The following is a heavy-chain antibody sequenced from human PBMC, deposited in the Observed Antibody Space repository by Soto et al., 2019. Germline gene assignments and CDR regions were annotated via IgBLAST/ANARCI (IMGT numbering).Heavy chain of an antibody. J-gene: IGHJ5*02. CDR1: GGTFSSYT. Sequence: SVKVSCKASGGTFSSYTISWVRQAPGQGLEWMGRTIPILGIANYAQKFQGRVAITADKSTSTAYMELSSLRSEDTAVYYCARALSPGIAVAGTGMWFDPWGQGTLVTVSS. CDR3: ARALSPGIAVAGTGMWFDP. D-gene: IGHD6-19*01. V-gene: IGHV1-69*02. CDR2: TIPILGIA.